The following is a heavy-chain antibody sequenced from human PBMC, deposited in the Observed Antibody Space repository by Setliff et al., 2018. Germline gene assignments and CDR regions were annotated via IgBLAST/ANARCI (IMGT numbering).Heavy chain of an antibody. D-gene: IGHD6-25*01. J-gene: IGHJ4*02. CDR3: ARIRGYAHFVY. V-gene: IGHV2-26*01. CDR2: IFSNDEK. CDR1: GFSLSNAIMG. Sequence: SGPTLVNPTETLTLTCTVSGFSLSNAIMGVSWIRQPPGKALEWLAHIFSNDEKSYSTSLKSRLTISKDTSESQVVLTMTNMDPVDTATYYCARIRGYAHFVYWGQGTLVTVSS.